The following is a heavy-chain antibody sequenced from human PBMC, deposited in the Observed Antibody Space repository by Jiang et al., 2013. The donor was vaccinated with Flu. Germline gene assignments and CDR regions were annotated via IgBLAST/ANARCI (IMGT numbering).Heavy chain of an antibody. J-gene: IGHJ4*02. V-gene: IGHV4-39*01. CDR2: SIIVGAP. Sequence: EWIGVSIIVGAPTTTRPLKSRVTISVDTSKNQFSLKLSSVTAADTAVYYCARHPPPNYYGSGSYHHFDYWGQGTLVTVSS. CDR3: ARHPPPNYYGSGSYHHFDY. D-gene: IGHD3-10*01.